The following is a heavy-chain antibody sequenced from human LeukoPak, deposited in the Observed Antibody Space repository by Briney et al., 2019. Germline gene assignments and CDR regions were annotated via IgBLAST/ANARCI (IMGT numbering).Heavy chain of an antibody. J-gene: IGHJ5*02. CDR1: GYTFTRYG. CDR2: ISPHKGNT. V-gene: IGHV1-18*01. CDR3: ARGYYDILTGYYRGSWFDP. Sequence: GVSVKVSCKASGYTFTRYGISWVRQAPGQGLEWMGWISPHKGNTNNEQKFQGRVTMTTDTSTSTAYMELRSLRSDDTAVYYCARGYYDILTGYYRGSWFDPWGQGTLVTVSS. D-gene: IGHD3-9*01.